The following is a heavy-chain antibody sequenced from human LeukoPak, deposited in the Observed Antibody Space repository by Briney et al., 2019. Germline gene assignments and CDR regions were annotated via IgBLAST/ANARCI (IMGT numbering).Heavy chain of an antibody. CDR1: GYTFTMYY. J-gene: IGHJ4*02. Sequence: GASVKVSCKASGYTFTMYYVHWLRQAPGQGLEWMGRIIPILGIANYAQKFQGRVTITADKSTSTAYMELSSLRSEDTAVYYCAREEGCSGGSCYWGQGTLVTVSS. CDR3: AREEGCSGGSCY. D-gene: IGHD2-15*01. V-gene: IGHV1-69*04. CDR2: IIPILGIA.